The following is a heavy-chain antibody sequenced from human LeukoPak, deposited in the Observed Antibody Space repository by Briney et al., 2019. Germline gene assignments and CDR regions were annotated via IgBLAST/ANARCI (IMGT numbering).Heavy chain of an antibody. CDR1: GFTFSGSA. Sequence: GGSLRLSCAASGFTFSGSAMHWVRQASGKGLEWVGRIRSKANSYATAYAASVKGRFTISRDDSKNTVYLQMNSLKTEDTAVYYCTRHYSSGWYDFDYWGQGTLVTVSS. D-gene: IGHD6-19*01. CDR3: TRHYSSGWYDFDY. J-gene: IGHJ4*02. V-gene: IGHV3-73*01. CDR2: IRSKANSYAT.